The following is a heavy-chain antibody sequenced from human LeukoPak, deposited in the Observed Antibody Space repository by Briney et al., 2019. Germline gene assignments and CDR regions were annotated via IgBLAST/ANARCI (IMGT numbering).Heavy chain of an antibody. CDR3: ARLGGFSGY. J-gene: IGHJ4*02. CDR1: GGSFSSSSYY. Sequence: SETLSLTCAVYGGSFSSSSYYWGWIRQPPGKGLEWIGSIYYSGSTYYNPSLKSRVTISVDTSKNQFSLKLSSVTAADTAVYYCARLGGFSGYWGQGTLVTVSS. CDR2: IYYSGST. V-gene: IGHV4-39*07. D-gene: IGHD2-15*01.